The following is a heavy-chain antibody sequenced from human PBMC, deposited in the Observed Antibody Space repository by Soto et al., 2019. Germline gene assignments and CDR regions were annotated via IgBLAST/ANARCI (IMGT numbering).Heavy chain of an antibody. CDR3: ARQWYCSGGSCYWDYYYGMDV. J-gene: IGHJ6*02. CDR1: GYSFTSYW. V-gene: IGHV5-10-1*01. Sequence: GESLKISCKGSGYSFTSYWISWVRQMPGKGLEWMGRIDPSDSYTNYSPSFQGHVTTSADKSISTAYLQWSSLKASDTAMYYCARQWYCSGGSCYWDYYYGMDVWGQGTTVTVSS. CDR2: IDPSDSYT. D-gene: IGHD2-15*01.